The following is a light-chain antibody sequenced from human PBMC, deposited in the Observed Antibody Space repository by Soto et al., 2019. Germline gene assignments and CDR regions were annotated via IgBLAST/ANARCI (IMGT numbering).Light chain of an antibody. J-gene: IGLJ2*01. CDR3: AAWDDSLNAVI. V-gene: IGLV1-44*01. Sequence: QSVLTQPPSASGTPGQRVPISCSGSSSNVGSNSVNWYQQLPRTAPKLLIYNNNQRPSGVPDRFSGSKSGTSASLAISGLQSEDEADYYCAAWDDSLNAVIFGGGTKLTVL. CDR2: NNN. CDR1: SSNVGSNS.